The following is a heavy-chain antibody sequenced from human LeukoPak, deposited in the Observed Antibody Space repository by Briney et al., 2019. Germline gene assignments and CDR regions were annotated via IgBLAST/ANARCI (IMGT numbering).Heavy chain of an antibody. V-gene: IGHV3-30*02. D-gene: IGHD6-13*01. CDR2: IRYDGCNK. CDR1: GFTFSSYG. Sequence: PGGSLRLSCAASGFTFSSYGMHWVRQAPGKGLEWVAFIRYDGCNKYYADSVKGRFTISRDNSKNTLYLQMNSLRAEDTAVYYCAKDLVLAAAGPTLGYWGQGTLVTVSS. J-gene: IGHJ4*02. CDR3: AKDLVLAAAGPTLGY.